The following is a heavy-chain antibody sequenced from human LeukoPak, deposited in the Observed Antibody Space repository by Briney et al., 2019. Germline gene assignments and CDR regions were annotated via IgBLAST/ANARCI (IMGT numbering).Heavy chain of an antibody. J-gene: IGHJ6*03. D-gene: IGHD4-17*01. CDR1: GYTFTSYD. Sequence: ASVKVSCKASGYTFTSYDINWVRQATGQGLEWMGWMNPNSGNTGYAQKFQGRVTMTRNTSISTAYMELSSLRSEDTAVYYCARGSTGHYYYYYMDVWAKGPRSPSP. V-gene: IGHV1-8*01. CDR3: ARGSTGHYYYYYMDV. CDR2: MNPNSGNT.